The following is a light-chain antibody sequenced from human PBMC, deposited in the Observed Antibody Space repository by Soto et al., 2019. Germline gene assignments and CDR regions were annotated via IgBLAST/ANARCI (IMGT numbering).Light chain of an antibody. CDR3: QQTYNTPVT. J-gene: IGKJ3*01. CDR2: GAS. Sequence: DLQMPQYPAPLSASVGDRVTLTCRASQSISGYLNWYMQKPGKAPKXXIYGASTLQSGVPSRFTGSGSETSFTLTISSLKPEDFGTYYCQQTYNTPVTFGPGTKVDIK. V-gene: IGKV1-39*01. CDR1: QSISGY.